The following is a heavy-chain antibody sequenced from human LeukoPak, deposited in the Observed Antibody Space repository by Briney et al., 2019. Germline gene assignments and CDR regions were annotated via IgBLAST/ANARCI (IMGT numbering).Heavy chain of an antibody. J-gene: IGHJ4*02. Sequence: SETLSLTCTVCVRSISSGSYYWSWIRQPAGKGLEWIGRIYTSGSTHYNPSLKSRVTISVDTSKNQFSLKLSSVTAADTAVYYCAREFGYAVTSLDYWGQGTLVTVSS. CDR3: AREFGYAVTSLDY. CDR2: IYTSGST. CDR1: VRSISSGSYY. V-gene: IGHV4-61*02. D-gene: IGHD4-17*01.